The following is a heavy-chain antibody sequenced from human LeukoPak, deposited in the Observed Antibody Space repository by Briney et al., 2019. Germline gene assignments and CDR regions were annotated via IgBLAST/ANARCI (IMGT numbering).Heavy chain of an antibody. Sequence: PGGSLRLSCAASGFTFSSYAMSWVRQAPGKGLEWVSAISGSGGSTYYADSVKGRFTISRDNSKNTLYLQMNSLRAEDTAVYYCARDMDSSGWYPYYYGMDVWGQGTTVTVSS. J-gene: IGHJ6*02. CDR3: ARDMDSSGWYPYYYGMDV. CDR2: ISGSGGST. CDR1: GFTFSSYA. D-gene: IGHD6-19*01. V-gene: IGHV3-23*01.